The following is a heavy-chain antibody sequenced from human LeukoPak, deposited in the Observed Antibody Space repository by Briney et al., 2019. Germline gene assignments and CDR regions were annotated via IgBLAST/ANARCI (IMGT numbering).Heavy chain of an antibody. CDR3: ARVPLRLYCSGGSCYLDY. CDR1: GGTFSSYA. D-gene: IGHD2-15*01. CDR2: INAGNGNT. J-gene: IGHJ4*02. Sequence: ASVKVSCKASGGTFSSYAISWVRQAPGQRLEWMGWINAGNGNTKYSQKFQGRVTITRDTSASTAYMELSSLRSEGTAVYYCARVPLRLYCSGGSCYLDYWGQGTLVTVSS. V-gene: IGHV1-3*01.